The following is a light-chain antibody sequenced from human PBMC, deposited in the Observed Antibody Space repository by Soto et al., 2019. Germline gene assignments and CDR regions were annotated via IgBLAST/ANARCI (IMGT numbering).Light chain of an antibody. CDR2: GAS. Sequence: EIVMTQSPATLSVSPGERATLSCRASQSVNNNLAWYQQKPGQAPRLLIYGASARATGIPARFSGSGSGTEFTLTISSLQSEDFAVYYCQQYGSSPRTTFGQGTKLEIK. CDR1: QSVNNN. CDR3: QQYGSSPRTT. J-gene: IGKJ2*01. V-gene: IGKV3-15*01.